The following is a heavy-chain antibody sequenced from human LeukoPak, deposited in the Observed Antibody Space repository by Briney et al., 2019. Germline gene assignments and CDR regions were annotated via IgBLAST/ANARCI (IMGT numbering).Heavy chain of an antibody. D-gene: IGHD3-3*01. V-gene: IGHV4-4*07. CDR1: GGSINNYY. CDR2: IYTSGST. Sequence: SETLSLTCTVSGGSINNYYWSWIRQPAGKGLEWIGRIYTSGSTNYNPSLKSRVTMSVDTSKNQFSLKLNSVTAADTAVYYCARAMNRSGDYLGFDPWGLGSVVTVSS. J-gene: IGHJ5*02. CDR3: ARAMNRSGDYLGFDP.